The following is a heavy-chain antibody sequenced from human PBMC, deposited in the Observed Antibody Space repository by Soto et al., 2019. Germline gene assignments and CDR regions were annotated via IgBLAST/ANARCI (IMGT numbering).Heavy chain of an antibody. J-gene: IGHJ4*02. V-gene: IGHV4-30-4*01. CDR3: ARVQYSGYDSVADY. Sequence: PSETLSLTCTVSCGSISSGDYYWSWIRQPPGKGLEWIGYIYYSGSTYYNPSLKSRVTISVDTSKNQFSLKLSSVTAADTAVYYCARVQYSGYDSVADYWGQGTLVTVSS. CDR1: CGSISSGDYY. CDR2: IYYSGST. D-gene: IGHD5-12*01.